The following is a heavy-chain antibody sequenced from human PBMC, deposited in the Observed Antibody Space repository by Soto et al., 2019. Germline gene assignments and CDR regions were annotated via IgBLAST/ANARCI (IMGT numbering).Heavy chain of an antibody. CDR2: VFSSGYT. J-gene: IGHJ4*02. CDR3: ARLHFYNITIFVDS. D-gene: IGHD1-1*01. Sequence: WTWIRQPPGKGLEWIGDVFSSGYTNYKPSLKSRVTISLDASQNQFSLKLNSVTAADTAVYYCARLHFYNITIFVDSWCQGTLVAVSS. V-gene: IGHV4-61*07.